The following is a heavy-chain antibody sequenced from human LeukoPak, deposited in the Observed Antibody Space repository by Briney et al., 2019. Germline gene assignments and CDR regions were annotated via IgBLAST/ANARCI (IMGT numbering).Heavy chain of an antibody. CDR3: AKVEDGSGSWLIMGFGLDY. CDR2: ISGSGGST. D-gene: IGHD3-10*01. J-gene: IGHJ4*02. Sequence: GGSLRLSCAASGFTFSSYAMSWVRQAPGKGLEWVSAISGSGGSTYYADSVKGRFTISRDNSKNTLYLQMNSLRAEDTAVYYCAKVEDGSGSWLIMGFGLDYWGQGTLVTVSS. CDR1: GFTFSSYA. V-gene: IGHV3-23*01.